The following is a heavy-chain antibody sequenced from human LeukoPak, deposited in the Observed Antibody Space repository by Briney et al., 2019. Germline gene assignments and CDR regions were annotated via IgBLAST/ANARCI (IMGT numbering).Heavy chain of an antibody. D-gene: IGHD2-21*01. CDR1: GFTFSSYE. CDR2: ISHSVNII. Sequence: GGSLRPSCAASGFTFSSYEMNWVRQAPGKGLEWVSYISHSVNIIYYADSVKGRFTISRDNAKNTLYLQMNSLTAEDTAVYYCARGAYCGGDCPLPNSLYWGRGTLVTVSS. CDR3: ARGAYCGGDCPLPNSLY. J-gene: IGHJ4*02. V-gene: IGHV3-48*03.